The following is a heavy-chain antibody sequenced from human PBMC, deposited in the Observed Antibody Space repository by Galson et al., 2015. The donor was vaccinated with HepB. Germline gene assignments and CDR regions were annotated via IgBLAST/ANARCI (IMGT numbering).Heavy chain of an antibody. D-gene: IGHD3-22*01. J-gene: IGHJ4*02. CDR1: GFTFSGST. Sequence: SLRLSCAASGFTFSGSTMHWVRQTSGKGLEWVGRIRSKASSYATAYAASVKGRLTIFRDDSKSTAYLQMNSLKTEDTAVYYCTRICVTIIVVVILDYWGQGTLVTVSS. CDR2: IRSKASSYAT. CDR3: TRICVTIIVVVILDY. V-gene: IGHV3-73*01.